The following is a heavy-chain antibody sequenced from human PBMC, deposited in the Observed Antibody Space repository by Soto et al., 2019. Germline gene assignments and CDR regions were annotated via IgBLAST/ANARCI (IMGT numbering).Heavy chain of an antibody. V-gene: IGHV3-23*01. D-gene: IGHD3-9*01. CDR3: AKVVYYILTGDAPVYYYGMDV. CDR2: ISGSGGST. Sequence: LRISVASCRFAVIGDGTTWARKAPGKGLEWVSAISGSGGSTYYADSVKGRFTISRDNSKNTLYLQMNSLRAEDTAVYYCAKVVYYILTGDAPVYYYGMDVWGQGTTVTVSS. J-gene: IGHJ6*02. CDR1: RFAVIGDG.